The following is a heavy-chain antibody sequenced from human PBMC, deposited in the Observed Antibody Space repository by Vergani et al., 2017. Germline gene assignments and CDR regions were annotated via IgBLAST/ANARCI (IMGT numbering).Heavy chain of an antibody. CDR3: AKHQSGSSWYAPLVDP. CDR1: GYSISRGYY. Sequence: QVQLQESGPGLVKPSETLSLTCTVSGYSISRGYYWGWIRHPPGKGMEWIASIYHSKCTYYNPSLKRRVTIPVDTSKNQFSLNLSSVTAADTAVYYCAKHQSGSSWYAPLVDPWGQGTLVIVSS. J-gene: IGHJ5*02. CDR2: IYHSKCT. V-gene: IGHV4-38-2*02. D-gene: IGHD6-13*01.